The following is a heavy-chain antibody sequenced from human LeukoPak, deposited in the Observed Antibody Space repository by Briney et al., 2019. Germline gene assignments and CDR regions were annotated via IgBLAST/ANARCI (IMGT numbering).Heavy chain of an antibody. D-gene: IGHD6-13*01. CDR3: ARVTGYMVEDYFDY. CDR2: IYYSGST. J-gene: IGHJ4*02. V-gene: IGHV4-39*07. CDR1: DGSISSSSYY. Sequence: SETLSLTCTVSDGSISSSSYYWGWIRQPPGTGLEWIGSIYYSGSTYYNASLKSRVTISVDTSKNRFSLRLSSVTAADTAVYYCARVTGYMVEDYFDYWGQGTLVTVSS.